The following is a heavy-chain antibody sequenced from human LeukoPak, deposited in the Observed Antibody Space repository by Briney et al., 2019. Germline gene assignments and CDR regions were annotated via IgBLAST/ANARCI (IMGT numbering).Heavy chain of an antibody. CDR3: ARGGRYRRSDY. CDR2: INHSGST. V-gene: IGHV4-34*01. CDR1: GGSFSGYY. D-gene: IGHD3-16*02. Sequence: PSETLFLTCAVYGGSFSGYYWSWIRQPPGKGLEWIGEINHSGSTNYNPSLKSRVTISVDTSKNQFSLKLSSVTAADTAVYYCARGGRYRRSDYWGQGTLVTVSS. J-gene: IGHJ4*02.